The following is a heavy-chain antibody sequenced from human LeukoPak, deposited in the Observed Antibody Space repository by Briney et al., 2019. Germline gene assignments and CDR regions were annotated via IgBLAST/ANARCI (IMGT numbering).Heavy chain of an antibody. J-gene: IGHJ4*02. D-gene: IGHD1-26*01. V-gene: IGHV3-30*02. CDR1: GFTFSSYG. CDR3: ATIVGAGRGFDY. Sequence: GGSLRLSCAASGFTFSSYGMHWVRQAPGKGLEWVAFIRYDGSNKYYADSVKGRFTISRDNSKNTLYLQMNSLRAEDTAVYYCATIVGAGRGFDYWGQGTLVTVSS. CDR2: IRYDGSNK.